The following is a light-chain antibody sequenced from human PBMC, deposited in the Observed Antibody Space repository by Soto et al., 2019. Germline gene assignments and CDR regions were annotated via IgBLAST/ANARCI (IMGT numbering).Light chain of an antibody. CDR3: SSSRSSNTVT. V-gene: IGLV2-14*01. CDR2: DVS. Sequence: QSALTQPAAVSGSPGQSITISCTGTNSDVGGYNYVCWYQQQPGKAPKLIIYDVSNRPSGVSNRFSGSRSGNTASLTISGLQTEDEADYFRSSSRSSNTVTFGGGTKLTVL. J-gene: IGLJ2*01. CDR1: NSDVGGYNY.